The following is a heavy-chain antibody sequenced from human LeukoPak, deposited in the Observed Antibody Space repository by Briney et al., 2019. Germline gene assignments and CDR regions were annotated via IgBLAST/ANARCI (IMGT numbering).Heavy chain of an antibody. D-gene: IGHD3-10*01. V-gene: IGHV1-8*01. J-gene: IGHJ4*02. Sequence: ASVKVSCKASGYTFTSYDINWVRQATGQGLEWMGWMNPNSGNTGYAQKFQGRVTMTRNTSISTAYMELSSLRSEDTAVYYCARSVYGSGSYFFYFDYWGQGTLVTVSS. CDR1: GYTFTSYD. CDR3: ARSVYGSGSYFFYFDY. CDR2: MNPNSGNT.